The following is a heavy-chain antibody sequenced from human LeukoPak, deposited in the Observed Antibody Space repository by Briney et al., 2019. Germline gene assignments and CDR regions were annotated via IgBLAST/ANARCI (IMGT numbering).Heavy chain of an antibody. CDR3: ARLIPMRYYDSSGYFDY. D-gene: IGHD3-22*01. CDR2: IYYSGST. J-gene: IGHJ4*02. Sequence: SGTLSLTCAVSGDSISTNHWWSWVRQPPGKGLEWIGSIYYSGSTYYNPSLKSRVTISVDTSKNQFSLKLSSVTAADTAVYYCARLIPMRYYDSSGYFDYWGQGTLVTVSS. V-gene: IGHV4-4*02. CDR1: GDSISTNHW.